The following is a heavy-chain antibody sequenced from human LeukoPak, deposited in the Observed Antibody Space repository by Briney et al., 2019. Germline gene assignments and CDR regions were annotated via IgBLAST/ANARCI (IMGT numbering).Heavy chain of an antibody. CDR1: GYTFTGYY. Sequence: GASVEVSCKASGYTFTGYYMHWVRQAPGQGLEWMGWINPNSGGTNYAQKFQGRVTMTRDTSISTAYMELSRLRSDDTAVYYCARDSGEQQPVDYWGQGALVTVSS. V-gene: IGHV1-2*02. CDR2: INPNSGGT. D-gene: IGHD6-13*01. CDR3: ARDSGEQQPVDY. J-gene: IGHJ4*02.